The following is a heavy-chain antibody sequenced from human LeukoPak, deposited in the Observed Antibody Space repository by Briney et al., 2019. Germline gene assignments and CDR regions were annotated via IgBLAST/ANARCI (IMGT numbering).Heavy chain of an antibody. CDR3: ARDLAYCGGDCGH. CDR2: ISGSGTYI. J-gene: IGHJ4*02. Sequence: GGSLRLSCAASGFTFSSNSMNWVRQAPGKGLEWVSSISGSGTYIYYADSVKGRFTISRDNAKNSVYLQMNSLRAEDTAVYYCARDLAYCGGDCGHWGQGTLVTVSS. CDR1: GFTFSSNS. V-gene: IGHV3-21*01. D-gene: IGHD2-21*01.